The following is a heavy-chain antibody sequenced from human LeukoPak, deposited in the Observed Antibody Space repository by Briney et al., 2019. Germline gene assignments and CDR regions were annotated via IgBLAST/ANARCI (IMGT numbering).Heavy chain of an antibody. V-gene: IGHV3-21*01. J-gene: IGHJ4*02. CDR2: ISSSSSYI. D-gene: IGHD3-10*01. CDR3: ARGGGSTWDY. Sequence: GGSLRLSCAASGFTFSSYSMNWVRQAPGKGLEWVSSISSSSSYIYYADSVKGRFTISRDNAKNSLYLQTNSLRAEDTAVYYCARGGGSTWDYWGQGTLVTVSS. CDR1: GFTFSSYS.